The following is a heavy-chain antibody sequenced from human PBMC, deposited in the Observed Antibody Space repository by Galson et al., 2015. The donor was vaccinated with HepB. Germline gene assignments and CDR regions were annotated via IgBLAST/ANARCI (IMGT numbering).Heavy chain of an antibody. V-gene: IGHV1-46*03. CDR1: GYTFTSYY. Sequence: SVKVSCKASGYTFTSYYMHWVRQAPGQGLEWMGIINPSGGSTSYAQKFQGRVTMTRDTSTSTVYMELSSLRSEDTAVYYCTRTIYSYGPHDAFDIWGQGTMVTVSP. J-gene: IGHJ3*02. CDR3: TRTIYSYGPHDAFDI. CDR2: INPSGGST. D-gene: IGHD5-18*01.